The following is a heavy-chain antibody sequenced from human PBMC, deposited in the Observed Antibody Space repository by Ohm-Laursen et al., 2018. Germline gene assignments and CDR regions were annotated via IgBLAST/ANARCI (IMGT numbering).Heavy chain of an antibody. CDR2: IRSKAYGGTT. D-gene: IGHD2/OR15-2a*01. Sequence: SLRLSCSASGFIFSSYAMSWVRQAPGKGLEWVGFIRSKAYGGTTEYAASVKGRFTISRDDSKSIAYLQMNSLKTEDTAVYYCTRDRPLSDLPFDYWGQGTLVTVSS. CDR1: GFIFSSYA. J-gene: IGHJ4*01. CDR3: TRDRPLSDLPFDY. V-gene: IGHV3-49*04.